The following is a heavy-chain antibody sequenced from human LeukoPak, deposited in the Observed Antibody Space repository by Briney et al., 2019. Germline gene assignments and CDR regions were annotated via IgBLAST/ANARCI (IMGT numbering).Heavy chain of an antibody. Sequence: GASVKVSCKASGGTFSNYAINWVRQAPGQGLEWMGGIIPIFGTANYAQKFQGRVTITADKSTSTVYMELNSLKSEDTAVYHCARGWDYDSGGRPTAYVYWGQGTLVTVSS. CDR2: IIPIFGTA. D-gene: IGHD3-22*01. V-gene: IGHV1-69*06. CDR3: ARGWDYDSGGRPTAYVY. CDR1: GGTFSNYA. J-gene: IGHJ4*02.